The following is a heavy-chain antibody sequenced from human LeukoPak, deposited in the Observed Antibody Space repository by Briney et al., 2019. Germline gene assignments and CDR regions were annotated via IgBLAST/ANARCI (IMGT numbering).Heavy chain of an antibody. Sequence: GGSLRLSCAASGFTFSSYSMNWVRQAPGKGLEWVSSITRTGTYIYYADSVKGRFTISRDNAKNSLCLQMNSLRAEDTAVYYCARDRYESSGYYCISDYWGQGTLVTVSS. V-gene: IGHV3-21*01. D-gene: IGHD3-22*01. J-gene: IGHJ4*02. CDR2: ITRTGTYI. CDR3: ARDRYESSGYYCISDY. CDR1: GFTFSSYS.